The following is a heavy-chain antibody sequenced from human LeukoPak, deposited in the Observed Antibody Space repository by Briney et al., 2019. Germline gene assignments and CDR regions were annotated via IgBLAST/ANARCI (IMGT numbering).Heavy chain of an antibody. V-gene: IGHV1-18*01. CDR3: ARGPSIAAADAFDI. Sequence: ASVKVSCKASGFTFTSYGISWVRQAPGQGLEWMGWISAYNGNTNYAQKLQGRVTMTTDTSTSTAYMELRSLRSDDTAVYYCARGPSIAAADAFDIWGQGTMVTVSS. J-gene: IGHJ3*02. D-gene: IGHD6-6*01. CDR1: GFTFTSYG. CDR2: ISAYNGNT.